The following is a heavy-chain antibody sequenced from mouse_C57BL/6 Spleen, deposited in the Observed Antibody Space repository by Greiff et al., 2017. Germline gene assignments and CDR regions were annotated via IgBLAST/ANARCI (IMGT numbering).Heavy chain of an antibody. CDR3: ARSRGLRPWDY. D-gene: IGHD2-4*01. Sequence: QVQLQQPGAELVRPGSSVKLSCKASGYTFTSYWMHWVKQRPIQGLEWIGYIDPSDSEPPSNQKFKDKATLTVNKSSSTAYMQLSSLTSEDSAVYYCARSRGLRPWDYWGQGTSVTVSS. J-gene: IGHJ4*01. CDR1: GYTFTSYW. CDR2: IDPSDSEP. V-gene: IGHV1-52*01.